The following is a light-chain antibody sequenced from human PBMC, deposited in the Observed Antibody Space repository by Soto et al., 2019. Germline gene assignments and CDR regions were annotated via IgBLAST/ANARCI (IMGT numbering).Light chain of an antibody. CDR2: EVT. Sequence: QSALTQPPSASGSPGQSVTISCTGTSSDVGGYSYVSWYQQHPGKAPKLMIYEVTKRPSGVPDRFSASKSGSTASLTVSGLQAEDEADYYCSSYAGSNNFVFGTGTKVTVL. CDR3: SSYAGSNNFV. J-gene: IGLJ1*01. CDR1: SSDVGGYSY. V-gene: IGLV2-8*01.